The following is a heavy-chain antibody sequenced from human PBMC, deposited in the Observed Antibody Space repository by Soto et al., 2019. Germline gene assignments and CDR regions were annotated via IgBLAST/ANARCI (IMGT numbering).Heavy chain of an antibody. CDR2: INSDGSST. D-gene: IGHD3-10*01. CDR1: GFTFSSYW. J-gene: IGHJ6*02. CDR3: AILLWFGELSRDYYYGMDV. Sequence: EVQLVESGGGLVQPGGSLRLSCAASGFTFSSYWMHWVRQVPGKGLVWVSRINSDGSSTSYADSVNGRFTISRDNAKNTLYLQMNSLRAEDTAVYYCAILLWFGELSRDYYYGMDVWGQGTTVTVSS. V-gene: IGHV3-74*01.